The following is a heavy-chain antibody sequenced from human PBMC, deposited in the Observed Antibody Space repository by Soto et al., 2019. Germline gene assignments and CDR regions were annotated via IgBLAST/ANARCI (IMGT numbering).Heavy chain of an antibody. D-gene: IGHD1-1*01. V-gene: IGHV1-18*01. CDR3: ARGRYGDY. Sequence: QVHLVQSGAEVKKPGASVKVSCKGSGYTFTSYGITWVRQAPGQGLEWMGWISANNGNTDYAQRLQGRVTVTRDTSTSTAYMELRSLRSDDTAVYYCARGRYGDYWGQGALVTVSS. J-gene: IGHJ4*02. CDR2: ISANNGNT. CDR1: GYTFTSYG.